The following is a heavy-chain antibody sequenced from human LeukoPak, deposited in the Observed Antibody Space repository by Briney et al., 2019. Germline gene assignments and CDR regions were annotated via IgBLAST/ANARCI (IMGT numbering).Heavy chain of an antibody. J-gene: IGHJ4*02. D-gene: IGHD3-22*01. V-gene: IGHV1-8*03. Sequence: ASVKVSCKASGYTFTSYDINWVRQATGQGLEWMGWMNPNSGNTGYAQKFQGRVTITRDTSASTAYMELSSLRSEDMAVYYCARVDDSSGYFTYWGQGTLVTVSS. CDR1: GYTFTSYD. CDR2: MNPNSGNT. CDR3: ARVDDSSGYFTY.